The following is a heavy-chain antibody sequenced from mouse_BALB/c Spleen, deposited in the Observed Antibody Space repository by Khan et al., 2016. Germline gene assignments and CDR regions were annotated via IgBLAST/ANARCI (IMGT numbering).Heavy chain of an antibody. D-gene: IGHD2-10*01. V-gene: IGHV1-7*01. CDR3: ARWAYCGSKLLAY. J-gene: IGHJ3*01. CDR1: GYTFTSYW. CDR2: INPSTGYT. Sequence: QVQLQQAGAELAKPGASVKMSCKASGYTFTSYWMHWVKQRPGQGLEWIGYINPSTGYTEYNQKFKDKATLTADKSSSTAYMQLSSLTSEDSAVYYCARWAYCGSKLLAYWGQGSLVTVAA.